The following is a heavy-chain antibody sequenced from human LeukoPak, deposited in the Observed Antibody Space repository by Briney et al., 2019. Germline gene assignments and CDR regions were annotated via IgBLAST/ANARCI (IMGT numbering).Heavy chain of an antibody. D-gene: IGHD6-19*01. CDR1: GYTFTSYY. CDR2: INPNSGGT. Sequence: ASVKVSCKASGYTFTSYYMHWVRQAPGQGLEWMGWINPNSGGTNYAQKFQGRVTMTRDTSISTAYMELSRLRSGDTAVYYCARGGWYSSGWYDYWGQGTLVTVSS. V-gene: IGHV1-2*02. J-gene: IGHJ4*02. CDR3: ARGGWYSSGWYDY.